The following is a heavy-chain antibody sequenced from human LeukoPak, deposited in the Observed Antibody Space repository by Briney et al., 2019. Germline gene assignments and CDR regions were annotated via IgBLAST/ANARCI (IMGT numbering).Heavy chain of an antibody. J-gene: IGHJ4*02. CDR1: GFTFSTYA. D-gene: IGHD3-10*01. CDR3: AKDRGFGEYFPFFY. V-gene: IGHV3-23*01. CDR2: ISGSGGST. Sequence: GGSLRLSCAASGFTFSTYAMRWVRQTPEKGLEWVSAISGSGGSTYYADSVKGRFTISRDNSKNTLYLQMNSLRAEDTAVYYCAKDRGFGEYFPFFYWGQGTRVTVSS.